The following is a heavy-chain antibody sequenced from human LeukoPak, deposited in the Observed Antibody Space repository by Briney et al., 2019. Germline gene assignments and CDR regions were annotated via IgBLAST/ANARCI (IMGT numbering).Heavy chain of an antibody. D-gene: IGHD4-17*01. CDR1: GFTFSSYA. CDR3: AKDTHMTTVTPNFDY. CDR2: NGGSGRRT. Sequence: PGGSLRLSCAASGFTFSSYAMSWVRQAPGKGLEWVSRNGGSGRRTDYADSVKGRFTISRDNSKNTLYLQMNSLRAEDTAVYYCAKDTHMTTVTPNFDYWGQGTLVTVSS. J-gene: IGHJ4*02. V-gene: IGHV3-23*01.